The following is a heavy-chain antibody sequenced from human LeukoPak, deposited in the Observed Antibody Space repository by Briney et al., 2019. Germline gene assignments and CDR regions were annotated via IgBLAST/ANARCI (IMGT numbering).Heavy chain of an antibody. Sequence: GGSLRLSCAASGFTFSSYSMNWVRQAPGKGLEWVSSISSTSIHIYHADSVKGRFTISRDNAKNSLYLQMNSLRAEDTALYYCARRIVGATNWFDPWGQGTLVTVSS. CDR3: ARRIVGATNWFDP. J-gene: IGHJ5*02. CDR2: ISSTSIHI. CDR1: GFTFSSYS. V-gene: IGHV3-21*04. D-gene: IGHD1-26*01.